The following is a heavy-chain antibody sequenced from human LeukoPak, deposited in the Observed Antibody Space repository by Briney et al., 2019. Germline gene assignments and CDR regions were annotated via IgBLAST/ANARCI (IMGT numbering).Heavy chain of an antibody. CDR2: INPNSGGT. CDR3: ARLAAPYYFYYYMDV. Sequence: ASVKVSCKASGYTFTGYYLHWVRQAPGQGLEWMGRINPNSGGTNYAQKFQGRVTMTRDTSISTAYMELTRLRSDDTAVYYCARLAAPYYFYYYMDVWGKGTRSPSP. J-gene: IGHJ6*03. CDR1: GYTFTGYY. D-gene: IGHD6-6*01. V-gene: IGHV1-2*06.